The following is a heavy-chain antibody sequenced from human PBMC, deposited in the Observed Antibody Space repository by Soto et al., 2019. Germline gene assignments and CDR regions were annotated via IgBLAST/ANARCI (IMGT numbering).Heavy chain of an antibody. D-gene: IGHD2-2*01. Sequence: ASVNVSCKASGYTFTSYAMHWVRQAPGQRLEWMGWINAGNGNTKYSQKFQGRVTITRDTSASTAYMELSSLRSEDTAVYYCARVRLGYCSSTSCPHWFDPWGQGTLVTVSS. J-gene: IGHJ5*02. CDR1: GYTFTSYA. V-gene: IGHV1-3*01. CDR2: INAGNGNT. CDR3: ARVRLGYCSSTSCPHWFDP.